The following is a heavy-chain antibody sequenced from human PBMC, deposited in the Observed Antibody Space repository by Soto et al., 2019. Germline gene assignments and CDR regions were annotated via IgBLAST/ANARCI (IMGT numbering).Heavy chain of an antibody. D-gene: IGHD5-12*01. V-gene: IGHV1-69*12. CDR2: IIPTIGTT. CDR3: ARDRGSGYDPGDY. CDR1: GDTFTIFA. J-gene: IGHJ4*02. Sequence: QVQLVQSGAEVKKPGSSVKVSCKASGDTFTIFAISWVRQAPGQGLEWMGGIIPTIGTTNYEQRFQGRITITGDESTGTAYRELSSLKSEDTSVYYCARDRGSGYDPGDYWGQGTLVTVTS.